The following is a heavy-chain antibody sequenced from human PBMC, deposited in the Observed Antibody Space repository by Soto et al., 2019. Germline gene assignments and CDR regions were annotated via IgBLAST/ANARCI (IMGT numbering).Heavy chain of an antibody. D-gene: IGHD2-8*02. CDR3: AKATATGGGAFDI. J-gene: IGHJ3*02. Sequence: PGGSLRLSCAASGLICSSYDMSWVRQAPGKGLEWVSTILVDGRTFYVDSVKGRFTISRDSSKNTVYLQMNSLTAGDTALYYCAKATATGGGAFDICGQGTMVTVSS. V-gene: IGHV3-23*01. CDR1: GLICSSYD. CDR2: ILVDGRT.